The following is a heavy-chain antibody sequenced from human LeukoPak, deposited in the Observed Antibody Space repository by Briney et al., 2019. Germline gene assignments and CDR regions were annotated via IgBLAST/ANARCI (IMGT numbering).Heavy chain of an antibody. CDR3: AKDRPSYYGSGSYYNSGGDFGDY. V-gene: IGHV3-30*02. J-gene: IGHJ4*02. CDR2: IRYDGSNK. CDR1: GFTFSSYG. D-gene: IGHD3-10*01. Sequence: GGSLRLSCAASGFTFSSYGMHWVRQAPGKGLEWVAFIRYDGSNKYYADSVKGRFTISRDNSKNTLYLQMNSLRAEDTAVYYCAKDRPSYYGSGSYYNSGGDFGDYWGQGTLVTVSS.